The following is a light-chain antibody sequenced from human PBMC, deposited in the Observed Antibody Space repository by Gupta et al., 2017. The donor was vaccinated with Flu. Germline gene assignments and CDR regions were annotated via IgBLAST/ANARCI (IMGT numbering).Light chain of an antibody. CDR2: EVS. CDR3: SSSTNTNTLFL. Sequence: ITISCTGTSSDIGGYKSVSWYQQHPGTAPKLLICEVSNRPSGVSARFAGYKSGNTASLTISGLQAEDEADYYCSSSTNTNTLFLFGGGTQLTVL. V-gene: IGLV2-14*01. J-gene: IGLJ2*01. CDR1: SSDIGGYKS.